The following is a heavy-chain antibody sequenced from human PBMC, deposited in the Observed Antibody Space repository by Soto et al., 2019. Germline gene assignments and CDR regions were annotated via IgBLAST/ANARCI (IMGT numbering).Heavy chain of an antibody. V-gene: IGHV3-15*01. J-gene: IGHJ6*02. Sequence: GGSLRLSCAASGFTFSNAWMSWVRQAPGKGLEWVGRIKSKTDGGTTDYAAPVKGRFTISRDDSKNTLYLQMNSLKTEDTAVYYCTTDPAGSYYDSSAYYGMDVWGQGTTVTVSS. CDR2: IKSKTDGGTT. D-gene: IGHD3-22*01. CDR1: GFTFSNAW. CDR3: TTDPAGSYYDSSAYYGMDV.